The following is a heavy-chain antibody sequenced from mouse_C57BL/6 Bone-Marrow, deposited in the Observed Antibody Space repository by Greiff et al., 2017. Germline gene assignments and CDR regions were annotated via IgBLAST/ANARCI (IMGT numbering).Heavy chain of an antibody. J-gene: IGHJ2*01. D-gene: IGHD1-1*01. CDR1: GFTFKDYY. Sequence: EVQLQQSGAELVKPGASVKFSCTASGFTFKDYYIHWVQQRTEQGLEWIGRIDHEDGETKYASKFQDKVTITTDTTSNTAYLQLSSLTSEDTAVYYCTRSLVYYGTNYWGQGTTLTVSS. CDR2: IDHEDGET. V-gene: IGHV14-2*01. CDR3: TRSLVYYGTNY.